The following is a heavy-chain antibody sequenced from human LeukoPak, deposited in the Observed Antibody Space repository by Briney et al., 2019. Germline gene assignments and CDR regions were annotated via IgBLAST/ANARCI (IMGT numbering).Heavy chain of an antibody. D-gene: IGHD1-26*01. V-gene: IGHV1-8*01. CDR3: ARGIRRGIYWFAP. Sequence: GASVKVSCKASGYTFTSYDINWVRQATGQGLEWMGWMNPNSGNTGFAQKFQGRDTMTSNTSISTAYMELSSMRCEDTAVYYCARGIRRGIYWFAPWGQGTQVTVSS. CDR2: MNPNSGNT. CDR1: GYTFTSYD. J-gene: IGHJ5*02.